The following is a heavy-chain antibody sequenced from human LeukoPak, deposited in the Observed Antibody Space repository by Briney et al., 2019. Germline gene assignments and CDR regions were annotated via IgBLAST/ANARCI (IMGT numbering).Heavy chain of an antibody. D-gene: IGHD3-3*01. V-gene: IGHV3-15*01. J-gene: IGHJ4*02. Sequence: GGSLRLSCTASGITFISAWMNWVRQAPGKGLEWVGRIKSKTDGGTAEHAAPVKGRFIISRDDSKNTLYLQMNSLNSDDTGVYYCATALRGVGFWGQGTLVTVPS. CDR2: IKSKTDGGTA. CDR3: ATALRGVGF. CDR1: GITFISAW.